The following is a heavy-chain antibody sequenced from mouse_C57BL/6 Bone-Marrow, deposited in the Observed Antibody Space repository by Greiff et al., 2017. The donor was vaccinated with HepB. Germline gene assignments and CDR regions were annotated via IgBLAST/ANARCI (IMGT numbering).Heavy chain of an antibody. Sequence: QVQLKQPGAELVKPGASVKLSCKASGYTFTSYWMHWVKQRPGQGLEWIGMIHPNSGSTNYNEKFKSKATLTVDKSSSTAYMQLSSLTSEDSAVYYCALIYYYGSSYWYFDVWGTGTTVTVSS. CDR1: GYTFTSYW. J-gene: IGHJ1*03. D-gene: IGHD1-1*01. CDR2: IHPNSGST. V-gene: IGHV1-64*01. CDR3: ALIYYYGSSYWYFDV.